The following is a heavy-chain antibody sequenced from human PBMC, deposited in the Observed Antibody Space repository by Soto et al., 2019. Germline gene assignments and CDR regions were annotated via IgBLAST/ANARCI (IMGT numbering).Heavy chain of an antibody. CDR1: GGSISSSSYY. V-gene: IGHV4-39*01. Sequence: SETLSLTCTVSGGSISSSSYYWGWIRQPPGKGLEWIGSIYYSGSTYYNPSLKSRVTISVDTSKNQFSLKLSSVTAEDTAVYYCARSSGYYLIDDYWGQGTLVTVSS. CDR2: IYYSGST. D-gene: IGHD3-22*01. J-gene: IGHJ4*02. CDR3: ARSSGYYLIDDY.